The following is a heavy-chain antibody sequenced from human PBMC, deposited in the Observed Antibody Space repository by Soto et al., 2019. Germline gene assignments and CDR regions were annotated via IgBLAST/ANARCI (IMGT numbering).Heavy chain of an antibody. CDR1: GGSISSYY. J-gene: IGHJ4*02. CDR2: IYYSGST. D-gene: IGHD5-12*01. Sequence: QVQLQESGPGLVKPSETLSLTCTVSGGSISSYYWSWIRQPPGKGLEWIGYIYYSGSTNYNPSLKRRVTISVDTSKNQFSLKLSSVTAADTAVYYCARDRDGYNPYVFDYWGQGTLVTVSS. V-gene: IGHV4-59*01. CDR3: ARDRDGYNPYVFDY.